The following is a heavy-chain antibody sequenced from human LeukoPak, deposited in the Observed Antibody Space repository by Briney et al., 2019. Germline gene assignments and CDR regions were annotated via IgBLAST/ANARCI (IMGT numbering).Heavy chain of an antibody. J-gene: IGHJ4*02. CDR3: ARHEGGGWYIDY. V-gene: IGHV3-23*01. CDR1: GFTFSSYA. D-gene: IGHD6-19*01. Sequence: PGGSPRLSCAASGFTFSSYAMSWVRQAPGKGLEWVSAISGSGGSTYYADSVKGRFTISRDNSKNTLYLQMNSLRAEDTAVYYCARHEGGGWYIDYWGQGTLVTVSS. CDR2: ISGSGGST.